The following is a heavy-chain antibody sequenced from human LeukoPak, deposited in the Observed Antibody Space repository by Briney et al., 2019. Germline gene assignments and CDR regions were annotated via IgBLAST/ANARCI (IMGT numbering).Heavy chain of an antibody. CDR3: ARHLDCSGGSCYSWYLDL. CDR1: GGSISSYY. Sequence: SETLSLTCTVSGGSISSYYWSWIRQPPGKGLEWIGYIYYSGSTKYNPSLKSRVTISVDTSNNQFSLNVSSVTAADTAVYYCARHLDCSGGSCYSWYLDLWGRGTLVTASS. D-gene: IGHD2-15*01. CDR2: IYYSGST. J-gene: IGHJ2*01. V-gene: IGHV4-59*08.